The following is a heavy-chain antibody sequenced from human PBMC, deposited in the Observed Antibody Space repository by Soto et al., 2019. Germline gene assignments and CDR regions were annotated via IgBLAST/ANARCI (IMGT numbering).Heavy chain of an antibody. CDR2: IIPVHGVT. J-gene: IGHJ4*02. Sequence: QVQLVQSGAEVKKPGSSVKVSCKASGGTFSPYTINWVRQAPGQGLEWMGRIIPVHGVTNYAQKFQARVRITADKSMSIAYMGLSGLRFEETAMSYCTIDWEITVSNWLFGGVWGRGTLVTVSS. CDR1: GGTFSPYT. V-gene: IGHV1-69*02. D-gene: IGHD3-9*01. CDR3: TIDWEITVSNWLFGGV.